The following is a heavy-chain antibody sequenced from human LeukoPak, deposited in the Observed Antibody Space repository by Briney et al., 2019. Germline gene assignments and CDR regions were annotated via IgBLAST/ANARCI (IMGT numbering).Heavy chain of an antibody. CDR3: ARDAGNWFDP. CDR1: GFTVSSNY. V-gene: IGHV3-33*08. CDR2: IWYDGSNK. J-gene: IGHJ5*02. Sequence: GGSLRLSCAASGFTVSSNYMNWVRQAPGKGLEWVAVIWYDGSNKYYADSVKGRFTISRDNSKNTLYLQMNSLRAEDTAVYYCARDAGNWFDPWGQGTLVTVSS.